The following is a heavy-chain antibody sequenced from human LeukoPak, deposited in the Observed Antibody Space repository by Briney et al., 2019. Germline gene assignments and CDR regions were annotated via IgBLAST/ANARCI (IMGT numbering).Heavy chain of an antibody. D-gene: IGHD3-3*01. CDR2: ISRGSDHI. V-gene: IGHV3-21*04. CDR1: GFTFSSYA. CDR3: ARVGGSRGYDFWSGPRAYYYYYGMDV. Sequence: GGSLRLSCAASGFTFSSYAMNWVRQAPGKGLEWVSSISRGSDHIFYADSMKGRFTISRDNAKNSLYLQMNSLRAEDTAVYYCARVGGSRGYDFWSGPRAYYYYYGMDVWGQGTTVTVSS. J-gene: IGHJ6*02.